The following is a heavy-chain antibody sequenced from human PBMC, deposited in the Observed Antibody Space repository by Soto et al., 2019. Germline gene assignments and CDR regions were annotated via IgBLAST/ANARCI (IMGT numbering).Heavy chain of an antibody. D-gene: IGHD6-13*01. CDR2: IIPIFGTA. J-gene: IGHJ5*02. CDR1: GGTFSSYA. CDR3: ARDHIAAAGTSFHWFDP. V-gene: IGHV1-69*13. Sequence: SVKVSCKASGGTFSSYAISWVRQAPGQGLEWMGGIIPIFGTANYAQKFQGRVTITADESTSTAYMELSSLRSEDTAVYYCARDHIAAAGTSFHWFDPWGQGTLVTVSS.